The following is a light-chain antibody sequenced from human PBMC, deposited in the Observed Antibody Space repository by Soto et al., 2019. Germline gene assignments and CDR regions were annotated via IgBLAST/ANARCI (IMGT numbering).Light chain of an antibody. Sequence: DIQMTQSPSSLSASVGDRVTITCRASQTIDVYLNWYQKKLVKAPKLLIYGASSLQSGVPSRFSGSGSGTDGSLSIRSLQPHYFFTYYWHQTYTTPLFGQGTRLELK. CDR2: GAS. J-gene: IGKJ5*01. CDR1: QTIDVY. CDR3: HQTYTTPL. V-gene: IGKV1-39*01.